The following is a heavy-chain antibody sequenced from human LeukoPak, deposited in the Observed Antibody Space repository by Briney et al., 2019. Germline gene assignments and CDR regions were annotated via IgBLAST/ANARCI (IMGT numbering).Heavy chain of an antibody. D-gene: IGHD6-19*01. Sequence: PSETLSLTCTVSGGSMSSYYWSWIRQPPGKGLEWIGYIFYSGSTNYNPSLKSRVTISVDTSKNQFSLKVSSVTAADTAVYYCVRHAPRIGQWLGFDYWGQGALVTVSS. CDR3: VRHAPRIGQWLGFDY. CDR1: GGSMSSYY. CDR2: IFYSGST. J-gene: IGHJ4*02. V-gene: IGHV4-59*08.